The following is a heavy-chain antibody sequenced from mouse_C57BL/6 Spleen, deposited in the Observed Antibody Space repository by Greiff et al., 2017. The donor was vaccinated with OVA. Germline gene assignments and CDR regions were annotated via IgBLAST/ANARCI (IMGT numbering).Heavy chain of an antibody. J-gene: IGHJ3*01. CDR1: GFTIKDYY. D-gene: IGHD2-5*01. Sequence: VQLKESGAELVKPGASVKLSCTASGFTIKDYYMHWVKQRPEPGLAWIGRIDPADGETKYAPKFQGKATITADKTSNTAYLQLSSLTSEDTAVYYCASYSNSFAYWGQGTLVTVSA. V-gene: IGHV14-2*01. CDR2: IDPADGET. CDR3: ASYSNSFAY.